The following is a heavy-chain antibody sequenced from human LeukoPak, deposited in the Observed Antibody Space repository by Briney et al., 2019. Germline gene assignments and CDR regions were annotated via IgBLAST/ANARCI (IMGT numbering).Heavy chain of an antibody. Sequence: PSETLSLTCTVSGDSISSSSSYWGWIRQPPGEGLEWIGSIYYSGSTYYNTSLKSRVTISVDTSKNQFSLKLSSVTAADTAVYYCARARYSSGWRTGYYYYYYMDVWGKGTTVTISS. D-gene: IGHD6-19*01. V-gene: IGHV4-39*07. CDR2: IYYSGST. CDR1: GDSISSSSSY. J-gene: IGHJ6*03. CDR3: ARARYSSGWRTGYYYYYYMDV.